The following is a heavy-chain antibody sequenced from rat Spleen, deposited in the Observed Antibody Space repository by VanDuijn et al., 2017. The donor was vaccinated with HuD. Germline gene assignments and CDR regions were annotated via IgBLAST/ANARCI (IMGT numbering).Heavy chain of an antibody. V-gene: IGHV5-29*01. J-gene: IGHJ3*01. Sequence: EVQLVESDGGLVQPGRSLKLSCAASGFTFSDYYMAWVRQAPTKGLEWVATISYDGSSTYYRDSVKGRFTISRNNAENSVYLQMNSLRSEDTATYYCAREDLGTTFAFWGQGTLVTVSS. D-gene: IGHD1-10*01. CDR1: GFTFSDYY. CDR2: ISYDGSST. CDR3: AREDLGTTFAF.